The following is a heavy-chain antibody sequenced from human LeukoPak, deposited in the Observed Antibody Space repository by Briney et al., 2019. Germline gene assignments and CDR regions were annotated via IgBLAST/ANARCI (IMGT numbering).Heavy chain of an antibody. CDR1: GFIFSTYA. CDR2: ISYHGRDQ. V-gene: IGHV3-30*04. Sequence: GGSLRLSCAASGFIFSTYAMHWARQAPGKGLKWVAVISYHGRDQYYADSVKGRFTISRDNSKSTLSLQINSLRAEDTAVYYCARQDCSSGSCYNDYWGQGTLVTVSS. CDR3: ARQDCSSGSCYNDY. D-gene: IGHD2-2*02. J-gene: IGHJ4*02.